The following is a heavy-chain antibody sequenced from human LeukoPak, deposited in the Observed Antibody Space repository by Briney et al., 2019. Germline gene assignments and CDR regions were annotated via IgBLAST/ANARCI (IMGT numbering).Heavy chain of an antibody. V-gene: IGHV1-18*01. CDR3: ARTGSGYSYGYLLY. J-gene: IGHJ4*02. CDR1: GYTFTSYG. D-gene: IGHD5-18*01. Sequence: ASVKVSCKASGYTFTSYGISWVRQAPGQGLEWMGWISAYNGNTNYAQKFQGRVTMTTDTSTSTAYMELRSLRSDDTAVYYCARTGSGYSYGYLLYWGQGTLVTVSS. CDR2: ISAYNGNT.